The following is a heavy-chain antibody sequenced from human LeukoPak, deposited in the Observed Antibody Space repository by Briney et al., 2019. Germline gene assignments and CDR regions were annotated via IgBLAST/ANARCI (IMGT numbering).Heavy chain of an antibody. Sequence: GGSLRLSCAASGFTFSSYGMHWVRQAPGKGLEWVAVISYDGSNKYYADSVKGRFTISRDNSKNTLYLQMNSLRAENTAVYYCAKGGTTGTHYFDYWGQGTLVTVSS. J-gene: IGHJ4*02. D-gene: IGHD1-1*01. V-gene: IGHV3-30*18. CDR1: GFTFSSYG. CDR2: ISYDGSNK. CDR3: AKGGTTGTHYFDY.